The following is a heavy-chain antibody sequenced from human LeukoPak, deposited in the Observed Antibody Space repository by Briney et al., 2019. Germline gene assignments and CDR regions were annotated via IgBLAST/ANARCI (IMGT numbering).Heavy chain of an antibody. D-gene: IGHD3-22*01. CDR1: GGSISSYY. Sequence: SETLSLTCTVSGGSISSYYWNWIRQPPGKGLEWIGYIYYSGSTNYNPSLKSRVTISVDTSKNQFSLKLSSVTAADTAVYYCARVPWYYDSNNYYYGMDVWGQGATVTVSS. CDR3: ARVPWYYDSNNYYYGMDV. CDR2: IYYSGST. J-gene: IGHJ6*02. V-gene: IGHV4-59*01.